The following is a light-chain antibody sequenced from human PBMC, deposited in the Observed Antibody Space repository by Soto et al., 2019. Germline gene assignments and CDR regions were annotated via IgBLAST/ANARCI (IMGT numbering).Light chain of an antibody. J-gene: IGKJ2*01. Sequence: DIQMTQSPSTLSASVGDRVTITCRASQSVSSWLAWYQQKPGKAPNLLIYKASKLASGVPSRFTGGGSGTDFTLTINSLQPDDSATYFCQQYNSYSYTFGQGTKVDI. V-gene: IGKV1-5*03. CDR3: QQYNSYSYT. CDR1: QSVSSW. CDR2: KAS.